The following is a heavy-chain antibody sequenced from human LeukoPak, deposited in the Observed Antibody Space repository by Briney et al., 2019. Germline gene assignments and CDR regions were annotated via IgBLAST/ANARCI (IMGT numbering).Heavy chain of an antibody. CDR2: ISSTTTTI. CDR1: GFTFSTYS. V-gene: IGHV3-48*01. D-gene: IGHD4-17*01. CDR3: ARGRSYGEFDY. Sequence: PGGSLRLSCAASGFTFSTYSMNWVRQAPGKGLEWVSYISSTTTTIYYADSVKGRFTISRDNAKNSLYLQMNSLGAEDTAVYYCARGRSYGEFDYWGQGTLVTVSS. J-gene: IGHJ4*02.